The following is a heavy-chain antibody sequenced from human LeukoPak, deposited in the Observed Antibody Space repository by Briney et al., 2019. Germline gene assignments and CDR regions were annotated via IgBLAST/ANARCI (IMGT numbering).Heavy chain of an antibody. CDR3: ARDSRYCSSTSCYSANRFDP. CDR1: GGSISSYY. D-gene: IGHD2-2*01. V-gene: IGHV4-4*07. CDR2: IYTSGST. J-gene: IGHJ5*02. Sequence: PSETLSLTCTVSGGSISSYYWSWIRQPAGKGLEWIGRIYTSGSTNYNPSLKSRVTMSVDTSKNQFSLKLSSVTAADTAVYYCARDSRYCSSTSCYSANRFDPWGQGTLVTVSS.